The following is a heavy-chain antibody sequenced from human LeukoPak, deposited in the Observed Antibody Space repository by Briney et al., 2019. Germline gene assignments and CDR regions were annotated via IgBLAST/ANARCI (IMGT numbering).Heavy chain of an antibody. V-gene: IGHV4-39*07. J-gene: IGHJ4*02. Sequence: SETLSLTCTVSGGSISSSSYYWGWIRQLPGKGLEWIGSIYYSGSTYYNPSLKSRVTISVDTSKNQFSLKLSSVTAADTAVYYCARDRYDYGDYGFDYWGQGTLVTVSS. CDR1: GGSISSSSYY. D-gene: IGHD4-17*01. CDR3: ARDRYDYGDYGFDY. CDR2: IYYSGST.